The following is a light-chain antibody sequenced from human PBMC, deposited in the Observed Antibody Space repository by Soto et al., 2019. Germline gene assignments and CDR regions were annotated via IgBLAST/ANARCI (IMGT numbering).Light chain of an antibody. CDR2: EVS. Sequence: QSVLTQPASVSGSPGQSITISCAGTSSDIGGYNYVSWYQQDPGKAPKVMIYEVSNRPSGVSNRFSGSKSGNTASLTISGLQAEDEADYYCSSYTSSSTLYVFGSGTKLTVL. J-gene: IGLJ1*01. V-gene: IGLV2-14*01. CDR3: SSYTSSSTLYV. CDR1: SSDIGGYNY.